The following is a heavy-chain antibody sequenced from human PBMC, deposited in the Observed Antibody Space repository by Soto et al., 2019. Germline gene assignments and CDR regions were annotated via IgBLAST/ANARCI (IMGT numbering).Heavy chain of an antibody. J-gene: IGHJ4*02. V-gene: IGHV3-21*01. CDR1: GFTFSSYS. CDR3: ARGLVLRFVEWLSPLGY. CDR2: ISSSSSYI. D-gene: IGHD3-3*01. Sequence: EVQLVESGGGLVKPGGSLRLSCAASGFTFSSYSMNWVRQAPGTGLEWVSSISSSSSYIYYADSVKGRFTISRDNAKNALYLQMNSLRAEDTSVYYWARGLVLRFVEWLSPLGYWGQGTLVTVSS.